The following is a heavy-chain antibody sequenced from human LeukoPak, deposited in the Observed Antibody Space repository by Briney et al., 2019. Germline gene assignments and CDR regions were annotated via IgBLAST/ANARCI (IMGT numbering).Heavy chain of an antibody. J-gene: IGHJ5*02. CDR2: INHSGST. CDR3: ARGLGGSGSYYSNWFDP. D-gene: IGHD3-10*01. V-gene: IGHV4-34*01. Sequence: SETLSLTCAVYGGSFSGYYWSWIRQPPGKGLEWIGVINHSGSTNYNPSLKSRVTISVDTSKNQFSLKLSSVTAADTAVYYCARGLGGSGSYYSNWFDPWGQGTLVTVSS. CDR1: GGSFSGYY.